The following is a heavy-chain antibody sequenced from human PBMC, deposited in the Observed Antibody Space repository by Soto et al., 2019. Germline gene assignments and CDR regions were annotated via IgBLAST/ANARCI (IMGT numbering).Heavy chain of an antibody. CDR1: GDTFSSYA. CDR3: ARDRFGSGSPKRVDAFDI. J-gene: IGHJ3*02. D-gene: IGHD1-26*01. Sequence: GASVKVSCKASGDTFSSYAISWVRQAPGQGLGWMGGIIPIFGTANYAQKFQGRVTITADESTSTAYMELSSLRSEDTAVYYCARDRFGSGSPKRVDAFDIWGQGTMVTVSS. CDR2: IIPIFGTA. V-gene: IGHV1-69*13.